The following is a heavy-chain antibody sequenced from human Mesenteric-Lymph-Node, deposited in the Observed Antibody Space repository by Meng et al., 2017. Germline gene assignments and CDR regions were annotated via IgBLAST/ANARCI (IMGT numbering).Heavy chain of an antibody. CDR2: IYYTGIT. CDR1: GASIINANSH. Sequence: SETLSLTCTVSGASIINANSHWGWIRQPPGKGLEWIGTIYYTGITYYGPSLKGRVTISIDTSNNQFSLRLNSVTAADTAVYYCARDLSITMIVVVRVNWFDPWGQGTLVTVSS. J-gene: IGHJ5*02. CDR3: ARDLSITMIVVVRVNWFDP. V-gene: IGHV4-39*07. D-gene: IGHD3-22*01.